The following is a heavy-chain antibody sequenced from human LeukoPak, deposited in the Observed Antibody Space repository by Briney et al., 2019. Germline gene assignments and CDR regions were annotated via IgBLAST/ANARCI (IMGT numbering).Heavy chain of an antibody. CDR3: ARLGSSWELDY. Sequence: SETLSLTCTVSGGSISSYYWSWIRQPPGKRLWWIGYIYYSGSTNYNPSLKSRVTISVDTSKNQFSLKLSSVTAADTAVYYCARLGSSWELDYWGQGTLVTVSS. D-gene: IGHD6-13*01. CDR1: GGSISSYY. V-gene: IGHV4-59*08. J-gene: IGHJ4*02. CDR2: IYYSGST.